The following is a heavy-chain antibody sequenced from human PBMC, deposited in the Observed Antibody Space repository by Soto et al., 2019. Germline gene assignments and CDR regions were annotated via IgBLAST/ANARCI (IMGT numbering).Heavy chain of an antibody. CDR2: IIPILGIA. CDR3: ARERGYDFWSGYYKPGPFAY. J-gene: IGHJ4*02. V-gene: IGHV1-69*04. D-gene: IGHD3-3*01. Sequence: SSVKVACKASGGRFSSYTISWGRQAPGQGLEWMGRIIPILGIANYAQKFQGRVTITADKSTSTAYMELSSLRSEDTAVYYCARERGYDFWSGYYKPGPFAYWGQGTLVTVSS. CDR1: GGRFSSYT.